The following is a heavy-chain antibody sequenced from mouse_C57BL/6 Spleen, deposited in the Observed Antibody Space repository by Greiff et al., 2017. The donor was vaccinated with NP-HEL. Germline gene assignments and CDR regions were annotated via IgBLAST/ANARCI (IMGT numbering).Heavy chain of an antibody. CDR2: INPNNGGT. CDR1: GYTFTDYY. CDR3: AGYYYGSSPYWYFDV. D-gene: IGHD1-1*01. Sequence: EVQLQQSGPELVKPGASVKISCKASGYTFTDYYMNWVKQSHGKSLEWIGDINPNNGGTSYNQKFKGKATLTVDKSSSTAYMELRSLTSEDSAVYYCAGYYYGSSPYWYFDVWGTGTTVTVSS. J-gene: IGHJ1*03. V-gene: IGHV1-26*01.